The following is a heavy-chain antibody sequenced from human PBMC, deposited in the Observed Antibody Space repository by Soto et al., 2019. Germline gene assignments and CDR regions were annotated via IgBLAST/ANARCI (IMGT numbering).Heavy chain of an antibody. CDR1: GFTFSNAW. CDR3: TTASWPKWEFDN. J-gene: IGHJ5*02. CDR2: IKSKTDGGTT. V-gene: IGHV3-15*01. D-gene: IGHD1-26*01. Sequence: GGSLRLSCAASGFTFSNAWMSWVRQAPGKGLEWVGRIKSKTDGGTTDYAAPVKGRFTISRDDSKNTLYLQMNSLKTEATAVYYCTTASWPKWEFDNWGQGTLVTVSS.